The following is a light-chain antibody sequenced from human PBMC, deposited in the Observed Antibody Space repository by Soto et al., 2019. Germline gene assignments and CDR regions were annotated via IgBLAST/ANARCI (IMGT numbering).Light chain of an antibody. CDR3: QQYGSSPGT. CDR1: QAIRND. J-gene: IGKJ1*01. CDR2: SAS. Sequence: AIQMTQSPSSLSASVGDRVTITCRASQAIRNDLAWYQQKPGKAPKLLIYSASTLQSGVPSRFSGSGSGTDFTLTISSLQPEDFALYFCQQYGSSPGTFGQGTKVDIK. V-gene: IGKV1-6*01.